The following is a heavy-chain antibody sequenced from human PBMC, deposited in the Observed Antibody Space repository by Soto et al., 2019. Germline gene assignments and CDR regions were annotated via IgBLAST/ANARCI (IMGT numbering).Heavy chain of an antibody. V-gene: IGHV1-3*01. D-gene: IGHD4-17*01. CDR2: INAGNGNT. Sequence: ASVKVSCKASGYTFTSYAMHWVRQAPGQRLEWMGWINAGNGNTKYSQKFQGRVTITRDTSASTAYMELSSLRSEDTAVYYCARVVGYDYGDFNWFDPWGQGTLVTVSS. J-gene: IGHJ5*02. CDR3: ARVVGYDYGDFNWFDP. CDR1: GYTFTSYA.